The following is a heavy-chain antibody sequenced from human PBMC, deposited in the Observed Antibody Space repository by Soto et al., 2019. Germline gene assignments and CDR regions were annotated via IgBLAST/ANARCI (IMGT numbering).Heavy chain of an antibody. CDR2: ISSSSSYT. V-gene: IGHV3-11*05. CDR1: GFTFSDYY. CDR3: ARDCSGGSCYDPDYYGMDV. Sequence: PGGSLRLSCAASGFTFSDYYMSWIRQAPGKGLEWVSYISSSSSYTNYADSVKGRFTISRDNAKNSLYLQMNSLRAEDTAVYYCARDCSGGSCYDPDYYGMDVWGQGTTVTVS. J-gene: IGHJ6*02. D-gene: IGHD2-15*01.